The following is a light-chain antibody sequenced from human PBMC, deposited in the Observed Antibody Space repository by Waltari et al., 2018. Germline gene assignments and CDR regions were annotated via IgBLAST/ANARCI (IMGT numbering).Light chain of an antibody. J-gene: IGLJ2*01. Sequence: YVLTQPPSVSVAPGQTAKITCGGDNIEDKSVNWYKQRPGQAPLLVVYDDSDRPSGIPERFSGSNSGKATLTISRVEAGDEADYYCQVWDSTSDHVVFGGGTKLTVL. V-gene: IGLV3-21*02. CDR2: DDS. CDR1: NIEDKS. CDR3: QVWDSTSDHVV.